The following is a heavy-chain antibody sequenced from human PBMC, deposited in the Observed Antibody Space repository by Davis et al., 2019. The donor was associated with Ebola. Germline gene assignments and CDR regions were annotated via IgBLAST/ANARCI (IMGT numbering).Heavy chain of an antibody. CDR3: ARGGCSGGSCYNYFDY. CDR2: ISGSGGST. J-gene: IGHJ4*02. D-gene: IGHD2-15*01. V-gene: IGHV3-23*01. CDR1: VITFSSYA. Sequence: PGGSLRLSCTDSVITFSSYAMTWVRQAPGKGLEWVSAISGSGGSTYYADSVKGRFTISADKSISTAYLQWSSLKASDTAMYYCARGGCSGGSCYNYFDYWGQGTLVTVSS.